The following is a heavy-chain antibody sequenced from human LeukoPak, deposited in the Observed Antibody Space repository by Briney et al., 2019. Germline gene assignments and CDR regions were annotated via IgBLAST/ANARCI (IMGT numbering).Heavy chain of an antibody. J-gene: IGHJ4*02. V-gene: IGHV3-30*02. CDR3: AREVSMVAGNHYNSSGYYYEDY. Sequence: GGSLRLSCAASGFIFRSYGMHWVRQAPGKGLEWVAFIRYDGSNKYYADSVKGRFTISRDNSKNTLYLQMNSLRAEDTAVYYCAREVSMVAGNHYNSSGYYYEDYWGQGTLVTVSS. D-gene: IGHD3-22*01. CDR2: IRYDGSNK. CDR1: GFIFRSYG.